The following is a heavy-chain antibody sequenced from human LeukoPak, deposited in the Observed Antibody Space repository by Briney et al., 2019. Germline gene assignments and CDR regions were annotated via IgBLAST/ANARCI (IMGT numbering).Heavy chain of an antibody. CDR1: GFTFSNYG. V-gene: IGHV3-23*01. D-gene: IGHD6-19*01. CDR3: AKPLAVAGTYYFDY. CDR2: ISGSGGST. J-gene: IGHJ4*02. Sequence: GGSLRLSCAASGFTFSNYGMSWVRQAPGKGLEWVSAISGSGGSTYYADSVKGRFTISRDNSKNTLYLQMNSLRAEDTAVYYCAKPLAVAGTYYFDYWGQGTLVTVSS.